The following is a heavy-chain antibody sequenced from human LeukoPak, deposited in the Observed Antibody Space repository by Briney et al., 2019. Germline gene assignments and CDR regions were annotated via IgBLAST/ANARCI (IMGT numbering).Heavy chain of an antibody. CDR3: ARHSSGWHFDS. Sequence: SSETLSLTCSVSGVSVSNHYCSWIRQPPGKGLEWSGWFYYSGGTYFNPSLGSRVTISADTSRNHLSLHLRSLTAADTAVYYCARHSSGWHFDSWGQGALVTVSS. CDR2: FYYSGGT. V-gene: IGHV4-59*02. CDR1: GVSVSNHY. J-gene: IGHJ4*02. D-gene: IGHD6-19*01.